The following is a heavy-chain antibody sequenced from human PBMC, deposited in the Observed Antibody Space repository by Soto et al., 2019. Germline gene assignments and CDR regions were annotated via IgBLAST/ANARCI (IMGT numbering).Heavy chain of an antibody. V-gene: IGHV2-5*01. D-gene: IGHD1-26*01. CDR1: GFLLTNSGAG. CDR2: ISWKDDK. Sequence: QITLKASGPTLVKPTQTLTLTCTYSGFLLTNSGAGVGWIRQPPGKALEWLALISWKDDKRYNPGLESRLTINNETPKKQVTLTLTNMDPLDTATYFCAHRYGGNYYRWYFDSWGQGTLVTVSA. CDR3: AHRYGGNYYRWYFDS. J-gene: IGHJ4*02.